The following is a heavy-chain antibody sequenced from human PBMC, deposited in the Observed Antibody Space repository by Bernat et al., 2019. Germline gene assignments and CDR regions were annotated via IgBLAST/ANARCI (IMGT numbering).Heavy chain of an antibody. D-gene: IGHD6-13*01. CDR2: IYSGGST. CDR1: GFTVSTSY. CDR3: ARDSRFNKNYYYYMDV. J-gene: IGHJ6*03. Sequence: VQLVESGGGLMQPGGSLRLSCAASGFTVSTSYMSWVRQARGKGLEWVSVIYSGGSTYYADSVKGRFTISRDNSKNTLNLQMNSLRAEDTAVYYCARDSRFNKNYYYYMDVWGKGTTVTVSS. V-gene: IGHV3-53*01.